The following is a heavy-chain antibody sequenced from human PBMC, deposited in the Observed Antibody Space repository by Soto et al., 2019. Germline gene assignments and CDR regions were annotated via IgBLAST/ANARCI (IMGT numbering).Heavy chain of an antibody. D-gene: IGHD7-27*01. Sequence: PSETLSLTCTVSGGSLTNYYWSWFRLPPGKGLEWIAYIYYGGATYYSGATNYNPSLKSRVTISVDTPKNQFSLELTSMTAADTAVYYCARTLPTGCSDSWGQGTLVTVSS. CDR2: IYYGGATYYSGAT. V-gene: IGHV4-59*01. J-gene: IGHJ4*02. CDR3: ARTLPTGCSDS. CDR1: GGSLTNYY.